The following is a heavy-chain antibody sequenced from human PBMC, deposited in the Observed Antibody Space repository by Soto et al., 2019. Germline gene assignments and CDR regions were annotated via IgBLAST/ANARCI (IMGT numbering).Heavy chain of an antibody. J-gene: IGHJ5*02. D-gene: IGHD1-26*01. CDR2: ISAYNGNT. Sequence: ASVKVSCNASGYTFTSYGMSWVRQAPGQGLEWMGWISAYNGNTNYAQKLQGRVTMTTDTSTSTAYMELRSLRSDDTAVYYCARDLPQGGWFDPWGQGTLVTVSS. CDR3: ARDLPQGGWFDP. CDR1: GYTFTSYG. V-gene: IGHV1-18*01.